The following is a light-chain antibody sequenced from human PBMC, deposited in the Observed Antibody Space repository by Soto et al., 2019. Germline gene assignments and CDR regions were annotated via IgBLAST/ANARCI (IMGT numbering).Light chain of an antibody. J-gene: IGKJ4*01. CDR3: QQYNSWPLT. Sequence: ETVMTQSPATLSMSPGERATLSCRARQSLNSDLAWYQQKPGQAPRLLIYGASTRATGIPGRFSGSGSGTEFTLTISSLQSEDFAVYYCQQYNSWPLTFGGGTKVDIK. CDR1: QSLNSD. V-gene: IGKV3-15*01. CDR2: GAS.